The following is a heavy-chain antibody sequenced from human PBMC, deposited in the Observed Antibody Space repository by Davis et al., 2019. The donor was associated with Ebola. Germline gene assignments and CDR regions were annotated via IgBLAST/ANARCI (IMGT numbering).Heavy chain of an antibody. D-gene: IGHD3-10*01. Sequence: SVKVSCKASGYTFTNYGITWVRQAPGQGLEWMGRIIPILGIANYAQKFQGRVTITADKSTSTAYMELSSLRSEDTAVYYCARCCWVRGKPYYYGMDVWGQGTTVTVSS. CDR1: GYTFTNYG. V-gene: IGHV1-69*04. CDR2: IIPILGIA. CDR3: ARCCWVRGKPYYYGMDV. J-gene: IGHJ6*02.